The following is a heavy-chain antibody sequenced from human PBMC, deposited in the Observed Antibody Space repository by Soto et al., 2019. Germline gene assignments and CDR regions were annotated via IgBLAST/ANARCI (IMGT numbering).Heavy chain of an antibody. Sequence: RLSCAASGFTFSSYAMSWVRQAPGKGLEWVSAISGSGGSTYYADSVKGRFTISRDNSKNTLYLQMNSLRAEDTAVYYCATSKRDDYYYYGMDVWGQGTTVTVSS. D-gene: IGHD6-25*01. V-gene: IGHV3-23*01. CDR1: GFTFSSYA. CDR3: ATSKRDDYYYYGMDV. J-gene: IGHJ6*02. CDR2: ISGSGGST.